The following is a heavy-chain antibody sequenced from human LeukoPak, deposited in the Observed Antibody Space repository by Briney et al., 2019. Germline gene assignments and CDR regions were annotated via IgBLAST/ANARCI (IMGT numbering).Heavy chain of an antibody. CDR1: GFTFSSYG. V-gene: IGHV3-33*01. CDR3: ARRYRSGGSCPDAFDI. D-gene: IGHD2-15*01. CDR2: IWYDGSNK. Sequence: GGSLRLSCAASGFTFSSYGMHWVRQAPGKGLEWVAVIWYDGSNKYYADSVKGRFTISRDNSKNTLYLQMNSLRAEDTAVYYCARRYRSGGSCPDAFDIWGQGTMVTVSS. J-gene: IGHJ3*02.